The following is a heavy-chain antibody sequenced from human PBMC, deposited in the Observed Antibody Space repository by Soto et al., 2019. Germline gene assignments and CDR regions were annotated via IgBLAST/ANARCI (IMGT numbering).Heavy chain of an antibody. J-gene: IGHJ4*02. Sequence: SETLSLTCTVSGGSINSYFWSWIRQSPGKGLEWIGHIYYSGSASYSPSLKSRVSISVDTSKNQFSLEVHSVTAADTAVYYCARAGTNMVQFDYWGQGTLVTVSS. CDR3: ARAGTNMVQFDY. CDR2: IYYSGSA. V-gene: IGHV4-59*01. CDR1: GGSINSYF. D-gene: IGHD3-10*01.